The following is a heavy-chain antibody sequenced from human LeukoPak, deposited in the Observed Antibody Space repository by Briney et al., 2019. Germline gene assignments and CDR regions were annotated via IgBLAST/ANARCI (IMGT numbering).Heavy chain of an antibody. Sequence: ASVKVSCKASGGTFSSYGISWVRQAPGQGLEWMGWISAYNDNTNYAQKLQGRVTMTTDTSTSTAYMELRSLRSDDTAVYYCASSENWNAYFDYWGQGTLVTVSS. V-gene: IGHV1-18*01. CDR1: GGTFSSYG. J-gene: IGHJ4*02. D-gene: IGHD1-1*01. CDR3: ASSENWNAYFDY. CDR2: ISAYNDNT.